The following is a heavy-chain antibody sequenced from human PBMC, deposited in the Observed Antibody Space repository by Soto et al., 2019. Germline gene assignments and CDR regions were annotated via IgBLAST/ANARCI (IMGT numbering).Heavy chain of an antibody. CDR1: GGSISSNC. V-gene: IGHV4-59*01. D-gene: IGHD6-13*01. CDR2: VYNSGST. Sequence: SETLSLTCTVSGGSISSNCWTWIRQPPGKGLEWIGYVYNSGSTNYNPSLKSRVTISEDTSKSQFSLKVNSMTAADTAVYYCARYRREAVAGYTLDNWGQGILVTVSS. J-gene: IGHJ4*02. CDR3: ARYRREAVAGYTLDN.